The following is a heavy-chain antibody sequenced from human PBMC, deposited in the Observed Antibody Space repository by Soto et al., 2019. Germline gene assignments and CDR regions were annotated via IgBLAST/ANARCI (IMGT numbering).Heavy chain of an antibody. V-gene: IGHV1-18*01. CDR2: ISAYNGNT. D-gene: IGHD3-10*01. J-gene: IGHJ6*02. CDR3: AREGSGTMFRGVTSYYYYCMDV. Sequence: QVQLVQSGAEVKKPGASVKVSCKASGYTFTSYGIRWVRQAPGQGLEWMGWISAYNGNTNYAQKLQGRVTMTTDTSTSPAYMALRSLRSDDTAVYYCAREGSGTMFRGVTSYYYYCMDVWGQGTTVTVSS. CDR1: GYTFTSYG.